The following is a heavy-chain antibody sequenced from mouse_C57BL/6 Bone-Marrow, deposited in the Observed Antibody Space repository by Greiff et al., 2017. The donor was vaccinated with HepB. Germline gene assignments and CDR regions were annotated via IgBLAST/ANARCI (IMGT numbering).Heavy chain of an antibody. Sequence: EVQRVESGGDLVKPGGSLKLSCAASGFTFSSYGMSWVRQTPDKRLEWVATISSGGSYTYYPDSVKGRFTISRDNAKNTLYLQMSSLKSEDTAMYYCARQGVYDYDVTFAYWGQGTLVTVSA. V-gene: IGHV5-6*01. CDR3: ARQGVYDYDVTFAY. CDR2: ISSGGSYT. J-gene: IGHJ3*01. CDR1: GFTFSSYG. D-gene: IGHD2-4*01.